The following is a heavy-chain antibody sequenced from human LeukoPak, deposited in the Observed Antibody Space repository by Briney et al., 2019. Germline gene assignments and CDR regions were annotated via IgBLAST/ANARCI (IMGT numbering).Heavy chain of an antibody. D-gene: IGHD6-25*01. CDR3: ARTGYSSGLAVDY. J-gene: IGHJ4*02. CDR1: GFTFSSYW. Sequence: PGGSLRLSCAASGFTFSSYWMSWVRQAPWKGLEWVANIKQDGSEKYYVDSVRGRFTISRDNAKNTLYLQMNSLRAEDTAVYYCARTGYSSGLAVDYWGQGTLVTVSS. V-gene: IGHV3-7*01. CDR2: IKQDGSEK.